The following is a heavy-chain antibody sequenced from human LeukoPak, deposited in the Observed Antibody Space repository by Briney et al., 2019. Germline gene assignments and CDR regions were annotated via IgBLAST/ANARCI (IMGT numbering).Heavy chain of an antibody. CDR3: ARTAKFAAGYYIDY. V-gene: IGHV3-21*01. CDR2: ISGSSTHK. J-gene: IGHJ4*01. Sequence: GGSLRLSCAASGFTFSSYTMNWVRQAPGKGLEWVSSISGSSTHKYYADSVKGRFTISRDNAKNSLHLQMNSLRAEDTAVYYCARTAKFAAGYYIDYWGHGTLVTVSS. D-gene: IGHD6-13*01. CDR1: GFTFSSYT.